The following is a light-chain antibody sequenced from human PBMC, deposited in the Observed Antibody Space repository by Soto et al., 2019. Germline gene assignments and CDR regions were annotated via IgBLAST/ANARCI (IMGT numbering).Light chain of an antibody. CDR2: SDN. Sequence: QSVLTQPPSASGTPGQRVTISCSGRSSNIGSNPVSWYQQLPGTAPKSLIYSDNQRPSGVPDRISGSRSGTSASLAISGLQSEDEAEYYCAAWDNSLRGRVFGGGTKLTVL. V-gene: IGLV1-44*01. CDR3: AAWDNSLRGRV. CDR1: SSNIGSNP. J-gene: IGLJ2*01.